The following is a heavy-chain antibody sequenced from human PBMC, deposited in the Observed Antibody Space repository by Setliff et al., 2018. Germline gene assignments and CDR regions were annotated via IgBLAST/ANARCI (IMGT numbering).Heavy chain of an antibody. J-gene: IGHJ4*02. D-gene: IGHD3-10*01. CDR1: GGSISYNY. V-gene: IGHV4-4*07. CDR3: TRDVGGEGYFDS. Sequence: SETLSLTCTVSGGSISYNYWSWIRQPAGKGLQWIGRINTSGSTKYNPSLKSRVTMSVDTSKNQFSLKLSAVTAADTAVYYCTRDVGGEGYFDSWGQGTLVTVSS. CDR2: INTSGST.